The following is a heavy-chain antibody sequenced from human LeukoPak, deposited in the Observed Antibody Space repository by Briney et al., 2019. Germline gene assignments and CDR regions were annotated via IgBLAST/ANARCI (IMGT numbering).Heavy chain of an antibody. CDR2: IYYSGST. D-gene: IGHD1-26*01. Sequence: PSQTLSLTCTVSGGSISSYYWSWIRQPPGKGLEWIGYIYYSGSTNYNPSLKSRVTISVDTSKNQFSLKLSSVTAADTAVYYCARCGSHSLYYYGMDVWGQGTTVTVSS. J-gene: IGHJ6*02. CDR1: GGSISSYY. V-gene: IGHV4-59*08. CDR3: ARCGSHSLYYYGMDV.